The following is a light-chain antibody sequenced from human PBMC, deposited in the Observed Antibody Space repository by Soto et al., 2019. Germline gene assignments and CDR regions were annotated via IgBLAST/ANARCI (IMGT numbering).Light chain of an antibody. CDR2: GAT. V-gene: IGKV3-20*01. CDR3: QQYGSPGT. CDR1: QSVSSK. Sequence: EILMTQSPATLSVSPGEGATLSCRASQSVSSKLAWYQQKPGQAPRILIYGATNRATGIPSRSGGSWSRTVFIITISRMAPEYSALYYYQQYGSPGTFGQGTKVDIK. J-gene: IGKJ1*01.